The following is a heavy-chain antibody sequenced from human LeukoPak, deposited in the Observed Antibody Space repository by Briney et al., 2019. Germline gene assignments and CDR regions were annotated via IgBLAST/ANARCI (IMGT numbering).Heavy chain of an antibody. D-gene: IGHD5-18*01. CDR1: GYSFTGYW. CDR2: IYPYDSDT. V-gene: IGHV5-51*01. CDR3: ARQASYGYLIDY. J-gene: IGHJ4*02. Sequence: GESLKISCKGSGYSFTGYWIGWVRQMPGKGLEWMGNIYPYDSDTRYSPSFQGQVTISADKSISTAYLQWSSLRASDTAMYYCARQASYGYLIDYWGQGTLVTVSS.